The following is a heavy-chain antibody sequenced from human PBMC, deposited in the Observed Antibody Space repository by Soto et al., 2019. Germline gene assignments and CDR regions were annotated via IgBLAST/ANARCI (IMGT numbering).Heavy chain of an antibody. Sequence: GGSLSLSCAASGFTFSSYPMSWVRQAPGKGLEWVSAISGSGGSTYYADSLKSRVTISVDRSKNQFSLKLSSVTAADTAVYYCARGSGYSYGYNFDYWGQGTLVTVSS. D-gene: IGHD5-18*01. V-gene: IGHV3-23*01. CDR2: ISGSGGST. J-gene: IGHJ4*02. CDR3: ARGSGYSYGYNFDY. CDR1: GFTFSSYP.